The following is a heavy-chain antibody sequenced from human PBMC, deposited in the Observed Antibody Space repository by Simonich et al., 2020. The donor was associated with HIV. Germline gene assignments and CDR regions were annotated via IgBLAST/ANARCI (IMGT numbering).Heavy chain of an antibody. J-gene: IGHJ4*02. V-gene: IGHV3-9*03. CDR3: AKDRYSSSSGSFDY. Sequence: EVQLVESGGGLVQPGRSLRLSCAASGVTFDDSAMHWVRQAQGKGLGWVSGISRNSGSIGYADSVKGRFTISRDNAKNSLYLQMNSLRAEDMALYYCAKDRYSSSSGSFDYWGQGTLVTVSS. CDR1: GVTFDDSA. CDR2: ISRNSGSI. D-gene: IGHD6-6*01.